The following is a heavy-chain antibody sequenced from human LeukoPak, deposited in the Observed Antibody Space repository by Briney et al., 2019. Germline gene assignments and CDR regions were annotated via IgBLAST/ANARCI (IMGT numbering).Heavy chain of an antibody. CDR1: GDSVSNNSAA. CDR2: TYYRSKWYN. Sequence: SQTLSLTCAISGDSVSNNSAAWSWIRPSPSRGLEWLGRTYYRSKWYNDYAVSLKSRITIKPDTSKNHFTLQLNSVTPEDTAVYYCARSVGSPTSGFEHWGQGTLVTVSS. J-gene: IGHJ4*02. V-gene: IGHV6-1*01. D-gene: IGHD1-26*01. CDR3: ARSVGSPTSGFEH.